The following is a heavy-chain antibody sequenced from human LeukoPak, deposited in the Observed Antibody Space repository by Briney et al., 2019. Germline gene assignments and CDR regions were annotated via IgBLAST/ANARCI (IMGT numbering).Heavy chain of an antibody. Sequence: SETLSLTCAVYGGPFSGYNWSWIRQPPGKGLEWIGEINHSGSTNYNPSLKSRVTISVDTSKNQFSLKLTSVTAADTAVYYCARGPLGYCSSTSCSKGAFDIWGQGTMVTVSS. D-gene: IGHD2-2*01. J-gene: IGHJ3*02. CDR3: ARGPLGYCSSTSCSKGAFDI. CDR2: INHSGST. CDR1: GGPFSGYN. V-gene: IGHV4-34*01.